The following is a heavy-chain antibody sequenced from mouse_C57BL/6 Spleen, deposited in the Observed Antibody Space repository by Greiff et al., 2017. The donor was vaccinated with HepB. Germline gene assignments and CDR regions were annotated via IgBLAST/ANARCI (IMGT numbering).Heavy chain of an antibody. CDR3: ARREGYGNSFDY. D-gene: IGHD2-1*01. Sequence: EVKLVESGGGLVKPGGSLKLSCAASGFTFSDYGMHWVRQAPEKGLEWVAYISSGSSTIYYADTVKGRFTISRDNAKNTLFLQMNSLRSEDTAMYYCARREGYGNSFDYWGQGPTLTVSS. CDR2: ISSGSSTI. CDR1: GFTFSDYG. V-gene: IGHV5-17*01. J-gene: IGHJ2*01.